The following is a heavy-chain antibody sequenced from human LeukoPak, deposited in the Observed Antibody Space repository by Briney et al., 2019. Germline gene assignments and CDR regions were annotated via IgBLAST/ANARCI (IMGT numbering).Heavy chain of an antibody. CDR3: AREPDLIVETDMIIPDAFDI. V-gene: IGHV4-4*07. J-gene: IGHJ3*02. Sequence: SETLSLTCTVSGGSISGYHWGWIRQPAGKGLECIGRIYSTGSTNHNTNPSLRGRVTMSIDTSNNQFFLKLSSVTAADTAVYYCAREPDLIVETDMIIPDAFDIWGQGTMVTVSS. D-gene: IGHD5-18*01. CDR2: IYSTGST. CDR1: GGSISGYH.